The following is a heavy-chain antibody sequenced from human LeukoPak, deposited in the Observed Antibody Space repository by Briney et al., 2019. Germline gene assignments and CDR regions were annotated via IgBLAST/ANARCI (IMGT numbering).Heavy chain of an antibody. V-gene: IGHV4-30-2*01. J-gene: IGHJ6*03. Sequence: SETLSLTCTVSGGSISSGGYYWSWIRQPPGKGLEWIGYIYHSGSTYYNPSLKSRVTISVDRSKNQFSLKLSSVTAADTAVYYCARASVTYYYYYYMDVWGKGTTVTVSS. CDR1: GGSISSGGYY. D-gene: IGHD4-11*01. CDR2: IYHSGST. CDR3: ARASVTYYYYYYMDV.